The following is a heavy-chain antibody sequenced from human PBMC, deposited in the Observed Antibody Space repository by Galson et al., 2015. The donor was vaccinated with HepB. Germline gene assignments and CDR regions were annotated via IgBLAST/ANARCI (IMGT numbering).Heavy chain of an antibody. J-gene: IGHJ6*02. CDR1: GFTFSSYS. CDR3: ASLCSGGSCYSYYYYGMDV. V-gene: IGHV3-21*01. Sequence: SLRLSCAASGFTFSSYSMNWVRQAPGKGLEWVSSISSSSSYIYYADSVKGRFTISRDNAKNSLYLQMNSLRAEDTAVYYCASLCSGGSCYSYYYYGMDVWGQGTTVTVSS. D-gene: IGHD2-15*01. CDR2: ISSSSSYI.